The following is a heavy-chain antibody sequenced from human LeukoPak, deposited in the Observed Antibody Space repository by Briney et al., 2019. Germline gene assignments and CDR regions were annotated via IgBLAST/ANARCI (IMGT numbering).Heavy chain of an antibody. CDR3: ARAPVGGVVVVAVHFDY. Sequence: GGSLRLSCAASGISVSSNYMSWVRQAPGKGLQWVSVIYVDGSTYYADSVKGRITISRDNSRNTLYLRMNSLRADDTAVYYCARAPVGGVVVVAVHFDYWGQGTLVTVSS. D-gene: IGHD2-15*01. CDR1: GISVSSNY. CDR2: IYVDGST. J-gene: IGHJ4*02. V-gene: IGHV3-66*01.